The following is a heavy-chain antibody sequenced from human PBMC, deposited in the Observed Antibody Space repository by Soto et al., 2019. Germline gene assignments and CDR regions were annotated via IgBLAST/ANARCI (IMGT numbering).Heavy chain of an antibody. CDR2: ISSSSSYI. CDR3: ARDRRYSSGNHYYYYGMDV. V-gene: IGHV3-21*01. Sequence: GGSLRLSCAASGFTFSSYSMNWVRQAPGKGLEWVSSISSSSSYIYYADSVKGRFTISRDNAKNSLYLQMNSLRAEDTAVYYCARDRRYSSGNHYYYYGMDVWGQGTTVTVSS. CDR1: GFTFSSYS. D-gene: IGHD2-15*01. J-gene: IGHJ6*02.